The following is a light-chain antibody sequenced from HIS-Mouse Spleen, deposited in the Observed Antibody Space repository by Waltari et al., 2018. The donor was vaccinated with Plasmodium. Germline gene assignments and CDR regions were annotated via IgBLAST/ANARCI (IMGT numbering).Light chain of an antibody. CDR1: QSVLYSSNNKNY. V-gene: IGKV4-1*01. CDR3: QQYYSTPWT. CDR2: WAS. Sequence: DIVMTQSPASLAVSLGKRATINCKSSQSVLYSSNNKNYLAWYQQKPGQPPKLLIYWASTRESGVPDRFSGSGSGTDFTLTISSLQAEDVAVYYCQQYYSTPWTFGQGTKVEIK. J-gene: IGKJ1*01.